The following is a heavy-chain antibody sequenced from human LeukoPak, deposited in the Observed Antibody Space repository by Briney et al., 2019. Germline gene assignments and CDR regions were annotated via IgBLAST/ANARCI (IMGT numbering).Heavy chain of an antibody. J-gene: IGHJ4*02. CDR1: GGTFSSYA. V-gene: IGHV1-69*05. CDR2: IIPIFGTA. Sequence: SVKVSCKASGGTFSSYAISWVRQAPGQGLEWMGGIIPIFGTANYAQKFQGRVTITTDESTSTAYMELSSLRSEDTAVYYCAKNYDPPRFSSPLDYWGQGTLVTVSS. D-gene: IGHD3-22*01. CDR3: AKNYDPPRFSSPLDY.